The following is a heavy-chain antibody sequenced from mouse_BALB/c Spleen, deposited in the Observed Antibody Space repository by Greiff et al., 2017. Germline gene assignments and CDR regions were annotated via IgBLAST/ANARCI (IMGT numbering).Heavy chain of an antibody. CDR2: IWAGGST. Sequence: VKLMESGPGLVAPSQSLSITCTVSGFSLTSYGVHWVRQPPGKGLEWLGVIWAGGSTNYNSALMSRLSISKDNSKSQVFLKMNSLQTDDTAMYYCARDQGLLRPYYFDYWGQGTTLTVSS. CDR1: GFSLTSYG. V-gene: IGHV2-9*02. D-gene: IGHD1-2*01. CDR3: ARDQGLLRPYYFDY. J-gene: IGHJ2*01.